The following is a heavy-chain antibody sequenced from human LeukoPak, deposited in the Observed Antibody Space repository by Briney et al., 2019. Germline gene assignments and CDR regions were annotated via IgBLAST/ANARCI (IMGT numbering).Heavy chain of an antibody. CDR2: INPGGGST. D-gene: IGHD2-15*01. Sequence: ASVKVSCKASGYTFTSYYMHWVRQAPGQGLEWMGIINPGGGSTSYAQKFQGRVTMTRDTSTSTVYMELSSLRSEDTAVYYCARGDIVVVVAANWFDPWGQGTLVTVSS. CDR3: ARGDIVVVVAANWFDP. J-gene: IGHJ5*02. CDR1: GYTFTSYY. V-gene: IGHV1-46*01.